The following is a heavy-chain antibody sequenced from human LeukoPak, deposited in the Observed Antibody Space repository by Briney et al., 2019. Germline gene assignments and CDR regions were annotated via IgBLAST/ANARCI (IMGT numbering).Heavy chain of an antibody. CDR3: ARGYCSGGSCYPSGNRD. J-gene: IGHJ1*01. CDR1: GFTFSSYA. D-gene: IGHD2-15*01. Sequence: PGGSLRLSCAASGFTFSSYAMHWVRQAPGKGLEWVAVISYDGSNKYYADSVKGRFTISRDNSKNTLYLQMNSLRAEDTAVYYCARGYCSGGSCYPSGNRDWGQGTLVTVSS. V-gene: IGHV3-30*04. CDR2: ISYDGSNK.